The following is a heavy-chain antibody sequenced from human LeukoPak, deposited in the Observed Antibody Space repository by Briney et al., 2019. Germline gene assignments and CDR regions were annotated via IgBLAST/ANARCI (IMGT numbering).Heavy chain of an antibody. D-gene: IGHD5-18*01. V-gene: IGHV1-2*02. J-gene: IGHJ3*01. CDR1: GYTFTSYG. Sequence: EASVKVSCKASGYTFTSYGISWVRQAPGQGLEWMGWINANTGGTSYAQKFQYGVTMTRNTSINTAYMELSGLRSDDTAVYYCAKVRERGYSSKPFDLWGQGTMVTVSS. CDR3: AKVRERGYSSKPFDL. CDR2: INANTGGT.